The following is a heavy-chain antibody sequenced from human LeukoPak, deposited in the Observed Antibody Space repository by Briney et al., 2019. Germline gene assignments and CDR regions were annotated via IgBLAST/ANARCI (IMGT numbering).Heavy chain of an antibody. CDR1: GGTFSSYA. J-gene: IGHJ6*04. CDR2: IIPIFGTA. V-gene: IGHV1-69*13. Sequence: SVKASCKASGGTFSSYAISWVRQAPGQGLEWMGGIIPIFGTANYAQKFQGRVTITADESTSTAYMELSSLRSEDTAVYYCARDGRSYSTMYGMDVWGKGTTVTVSS. CDR3: ARDGRSYSTMYGMDV. D-gene: IGHD1-26*01.